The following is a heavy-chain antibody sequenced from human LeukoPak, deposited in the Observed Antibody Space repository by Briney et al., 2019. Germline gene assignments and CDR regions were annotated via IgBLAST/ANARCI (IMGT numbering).Heavy chain of an antibody. V-gene: IGHV4-38-2*01. CDR3: ARLYCTGANCYNYFDY. Sequence: SETLSLTCAVSGYSVSSTYYWGWIRQPPGKGLEWIGNIYHSGSTYYNPSLRSRVAISVDTSKNQFSLKLSSVTAADTAVYYCARLYCTGANCYNYFDYWGQGTLVAVSS. D-gene: IGHD2-15*01. CDR1: GYSVSSTYY. J-gene: IGHJ4*02. CDR2: IYHSGST.